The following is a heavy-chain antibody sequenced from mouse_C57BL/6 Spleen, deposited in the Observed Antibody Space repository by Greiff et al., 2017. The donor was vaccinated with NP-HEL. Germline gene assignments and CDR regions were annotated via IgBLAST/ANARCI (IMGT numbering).Heavy chain of an antibody. J-gene: IGHJ2*01. CDR1: GFSLTSYG. D-gene: IGHD1-1*01. V-gene: IGHV2-2*01. Sequence: VQLQQSGPGLVQPSQSLSITCTVSGFSLTSYGVHWVRQSPGKGLEWLGVIWSGGSTDYNAAFISRLSISKDNSKSQVFFKMNRLQADDTAIYYCARNWGSRYGTYLYFDYWGQGTTLTVSS. CDR3: ARNWGSRYGTYLYFDY. CDR2: IWSGGST.